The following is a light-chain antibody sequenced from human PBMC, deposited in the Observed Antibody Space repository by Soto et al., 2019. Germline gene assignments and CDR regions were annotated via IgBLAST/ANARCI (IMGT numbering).Light chain of an antibody. CDR2: DAS. CDR3: QQRSNWPLT. Sequence: EIVLTQSPATLSLSPGERATLSCRASQSVSSYLACYQQKPGQAPRLLIYDASNRATGIPARFSGSGSGTDFTLTISGLEPEDFAVYYCQQRSNWPLTFGGGTKVEIK. J-gene: IGKJ4*01. V-gene: IGKV3-11*01. CDR1: QSVSSY.